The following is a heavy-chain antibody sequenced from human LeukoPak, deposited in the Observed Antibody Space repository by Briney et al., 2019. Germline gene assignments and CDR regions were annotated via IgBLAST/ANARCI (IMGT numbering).Heavy chain of an antibody. CDR3: ARVIGGGGRYFGY. D-gene: IGHD3-16*01. CDR2: IYYSGST. CDR1: GGSISSYY. Sequence: SETLSLTCTVSGGSISSYYWSWIRQPPGKGLEWIGYIYYSGSTNYNPSLKSRVTISVDTSKNQFSLKLSSVTAADTAVYYCARVIGGGGRYFGYWGQGTLVTVSS. V-gene: IGHV4-59*01. J-gene: IGHJ4*02.